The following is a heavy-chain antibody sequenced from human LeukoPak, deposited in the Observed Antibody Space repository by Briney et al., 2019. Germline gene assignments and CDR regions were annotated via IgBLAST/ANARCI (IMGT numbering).Heavy chain of an antibody. V-gene: IGHV1-2*02. D-gene: IGHD2-2*01. CDR2: INPNSGGT. Sequence: GASVKVSCKASGYTFTGYYMHWVRQAPGQGLEWMGWINPNSGGTNYAQKFQGRVTMTRDTSISTAYMERSRLRSDDTAVYYCARGLVPAAWYYFDYWGQGTLVTVSS. J-gene: IGHJ4*02. CDR1: GYTFTGYY. CDR3: ARGLVPAAWYYFDY.